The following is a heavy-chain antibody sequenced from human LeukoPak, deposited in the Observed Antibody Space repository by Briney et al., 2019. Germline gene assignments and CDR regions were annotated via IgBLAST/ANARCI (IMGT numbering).Heavy chain of an antibody. Sequence: PGGSLRLSCAAPGFTFSSYAMSWVRQAPGKGLEWVSAISGSGGSTYYADSVKGRFTISGDNSKNTLYLQMNSLRAEDTAVYYCANTGLSVAGTYGMDVWGQGTTVTVSS. CDR1: GFTFSSYA. CDR3: ANTGLSVAGTYGMDV. J-gene: IGHJ6*02. D-gene: IGHD6-19*01. CDR2: ISGSGGST. V-gene: IGHV3-23*01.